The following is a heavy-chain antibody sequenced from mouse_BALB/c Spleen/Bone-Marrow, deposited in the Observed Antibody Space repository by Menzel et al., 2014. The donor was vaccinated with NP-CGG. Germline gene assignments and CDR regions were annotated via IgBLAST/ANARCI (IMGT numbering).Heavy chain of an antibody. V-gene: IGHV3-8*02. CDR2: ISYSGST. J-gene: IGHJ4*01. Sequence: EVHLVESGPSLVKPSQTLSLTCSVTSDSITSGYWNWIRKFPGNKLEYMGYISYSGSTYYNPSLKSRISITRDTAKNQYYLQLKSVTTEDTTTDYCARFGCDYALDYWGQGTSVTVSS. CDR1: SDSITSGY. D-gene: IGHD2-2*01. CDR3: ARFGCDYALDY.